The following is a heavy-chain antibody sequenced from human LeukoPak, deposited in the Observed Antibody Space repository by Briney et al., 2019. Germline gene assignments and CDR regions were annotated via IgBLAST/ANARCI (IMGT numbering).Heavy chain of an antibody. J-gene: IGHJ5*02. D-gene: IGHD4-11*01. CDR3: ARVLPYDYINRFDR. CDR2: ISWNSGSI. CDR1: GFTFDDYA. Sequence: GRSLRLSCAASGFTFDDYAMHWVRQAPGKGLEWVSGISWNSGSIGYADSVKGRFTISRDNAKNSLYLQMNSLRAEDTAVYYCARVLPYDYINRFDRWGQGTLVTVPS. V-gene: IGHV3-9*01.